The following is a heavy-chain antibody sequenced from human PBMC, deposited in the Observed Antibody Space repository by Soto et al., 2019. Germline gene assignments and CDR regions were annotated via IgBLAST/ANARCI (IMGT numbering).Heavy chain of an antibody. J-gene: IGHJ4*02. CDR3: AKDSALQWVKQPSYYDFDY. CDR2: ISGSGGST. Sequence: GGSLRLSCAASGFTFSSYAMSWVRQAPGKGLEWVSAISGSGGSTYYADSVKGRFTISRDNSKNTLYLQMNSLRAEDTAVYYCAKDSALQWVKQPSYYDFDYWGQGTLVTVSS. D-gene: IGHD3-10*01. CDR1: GFTFSSYA. V-gene: IGHV3-23*01.